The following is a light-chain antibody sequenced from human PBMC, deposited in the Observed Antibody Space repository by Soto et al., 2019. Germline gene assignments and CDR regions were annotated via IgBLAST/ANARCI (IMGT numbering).Light chain of an antibody. CDR2: TND. CDR1: SSNIGSNT. J-gene: IGLJ3*02. Sequence: QSVLTQPPSASGTPGQRVSISCSGSSSNIGSNTVNWYQQLPGTAPKLLIYTNDQRPSGVPDRFAGSKSGTSASLAISGPQSEDEADYYGAAWDDSLNGWVFGGGTKLTV. V-gene: IGLV1-44*01. CDR3: AAWDDSLNGWV.